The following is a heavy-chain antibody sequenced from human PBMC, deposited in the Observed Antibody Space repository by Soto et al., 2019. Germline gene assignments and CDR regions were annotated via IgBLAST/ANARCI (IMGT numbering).Heavy chain of an antibody. V-gene: IGHV4-59*01. Sequence: SETLSLTCSVSGGSISGDYWIWIRQPPDQGLEWIGYIYVGGSTKYNPSLKSRVTISADTSKNQFSLNLSSVTTADTAVYFCARVSNDFSGNGAFDYWGQGTLVTVSS. CDR3: ARVSNDFSGNGAFDY. D-gene: IGHD6-13*01. CDR1: GGSISGDY. CDR2: IYVGGST. J-gene: IGHJ4*02.